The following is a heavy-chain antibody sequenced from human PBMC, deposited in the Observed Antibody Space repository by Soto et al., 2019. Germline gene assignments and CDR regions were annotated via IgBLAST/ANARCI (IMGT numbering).Heavy chain of an antibody. J-gene: IGHJ6*02. CDR1: GGSISSSSYY. V-gene: IGHV4-39*01. CDR3: ASKLGEVYYYGMDV. D-gene: IGHD3-16*01. Sequence: SETLSLTCTVSGGSISSSSYYWGWIRQPPGKGLEWIGSIYYSGSTYYNPSLKSRVTISVDTSKNQFSLKLSSVTAADTAVYYCASKLGEVYYYGMDVWSQGTTVTVSS. CDR2: IYYSGST.